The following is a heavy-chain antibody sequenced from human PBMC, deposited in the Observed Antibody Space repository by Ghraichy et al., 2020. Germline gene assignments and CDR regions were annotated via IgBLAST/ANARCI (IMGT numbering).Heavy chain of an antibody. Sequence: GESLRLSCAASGFTFSSYWMSWVRQAPGKGLEWVANIKQAGSEKYYVDSVKGRFTISRDNAKNSLYLQMNSLRAEDTAVYYCARDQSFYSSSPEYFDYWGQGTLVTVSS. CDR2: IKQAGSEK. CDR3: ARDQSFYSSSPEYFDY. D-gene: IGHD6-13*01. CDR1: GFTFSSYW. V-gene: IGHV3-7*01. J-gene: IGHJ4*02.